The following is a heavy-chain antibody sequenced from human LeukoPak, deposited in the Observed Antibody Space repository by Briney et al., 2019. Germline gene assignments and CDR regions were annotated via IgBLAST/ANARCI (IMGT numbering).Heavy chain of an antibody. CDR1: GYTFTNYG. D-gene: IGHD5-18*01. J-gene: IGHJ3*02. V-gene: IGHV1-18*01. Sequence: ASVKVSCKASGYTFTNYGVSWVRQAPGQGLEWMGWISGYNGKTNYAQKLQGRVTMTTDTSTSTVYMELRSLRSDDTAMYYCARDGVFGYGSNDAFHIWGQGTMVTVSS. CDR2: ISGYNGKT. CDR3: ARDGVFGYGSNDAFHI.